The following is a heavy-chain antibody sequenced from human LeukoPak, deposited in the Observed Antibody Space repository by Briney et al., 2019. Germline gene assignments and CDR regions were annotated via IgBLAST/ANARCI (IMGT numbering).Heavy chain of an antibody. V-gene: IGHV3-21*04. Sequence: PGGSLRLSCAASGFTFTTCSMNWVRQAPGKGLELGSSISTTSSYIHYADSVKGRFTISRDIAKNSLNLQMNSLRPEDTALYYCAKGDYYDSSGLADRPDTLDIWGQGTMVTVSS. CDR2: ISTTSSYI. D-gene: IGHD3-22*01. CDR1: GFTFTTCS. J-gene: IGHJ3*02. CDR3: AKGDYYDSSGLADRPDTLDI.